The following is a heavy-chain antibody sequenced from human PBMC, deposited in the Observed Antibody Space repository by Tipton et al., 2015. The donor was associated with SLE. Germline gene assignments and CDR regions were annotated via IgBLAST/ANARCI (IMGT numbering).Heavy chain of an antibody. Sequence: SLRLSCAASGFTFSTYAMHWVRQAPVKGLEWVAVISYDGSNKYYADSVKGRFTISRDNSKNTLYLQMNSLRAEDTAVYYCAREGIVVDAFDIWGQGTMVTVSS. CDR2: ISYDGSNK. V-gene: IGHV3-30-3*01. J-gene: IGHJ3*02. CDR1: GFTFSTYA. D-gene: IGHD3-22*01. CDR3: AREGIVVDAFDI.